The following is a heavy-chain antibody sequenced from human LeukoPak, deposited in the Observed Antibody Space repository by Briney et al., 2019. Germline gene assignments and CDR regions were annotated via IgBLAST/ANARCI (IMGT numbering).Heavy chain of an antibody. D-gene: IGHD6-19*01. CDR2: INGDNGNT. CDR3: ARSYRSGWCDY. J-gene: IGHJ4*02. Sequence: GASVKVSCKASGYTFTTCAMHWVRQAPGQRLEWMGWINGDNGNTKYSQKFQGRVTISRDTSASTAYMELSSLRSEDTAVYYCARSYRSGWCDYWGQGTLVTVSS. V-gene: IGHV1-3*01. CDR1: GYTFTTCA.